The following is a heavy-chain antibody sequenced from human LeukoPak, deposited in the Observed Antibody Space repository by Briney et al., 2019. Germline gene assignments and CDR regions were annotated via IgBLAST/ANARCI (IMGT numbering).Heavy chain of an antibody. D-gene: IGHD3-22*01. Sequence: GRSLRLSCAASGSTFSSYGMHWVRQAPGKGLEWVAVIWYDGSNKYYADSVKGRFTISRDNSKNTLYLQMNSLRAEDTAVYYCARNNPYYYDSSGVDAFDIWGQGTMVTVSS. CDR1: GSTFSSYG. J-gene: IGHJ3*02. CDR2: IWYDGSNK. V-gene: IGHV3-33*01. CDR3: ARNNPYYYDSSGVDAFDI.